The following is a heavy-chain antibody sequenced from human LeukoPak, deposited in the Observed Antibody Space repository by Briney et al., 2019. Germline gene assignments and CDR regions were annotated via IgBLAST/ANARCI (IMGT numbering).Heavy chain of an antibody. D-gene: IGHD1-26*01. CDR3: AKEVGTFTLDY. CDR2: ISYDGSDK. J-gene: IGHJ4*02. CDR1: GFSFSTYG. V-gene: IGHV3-30*18. Sequence: PGGSLRLSCAASGFSFSTYGMHWVRQAPGKGLEWVTVISYDGSDKYYADSAKGRFTISRDNSRNTLYLQMNSLRVEDTAVYYCAKEVGTFTLDYWGQGTLVTVSS.